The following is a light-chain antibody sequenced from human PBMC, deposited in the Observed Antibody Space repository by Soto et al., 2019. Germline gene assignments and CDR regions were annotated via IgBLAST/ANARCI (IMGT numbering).Light chain of an antibody. Sequence: QSALTQPPSASGSPGQSVAISCTGTSSDVGGYNYVSWYQQHPGKAPKLMIYEVNQRPSGVPDRFSGSKSGDTASLTVSGLQAEDEAEYYCSSYAGSSNVFGTGTKVTVL. J-gene: IGLJ1*01. V-gene: IGLV2-8*01. CDR3: SSYAGSSNV. CDR2: EVN. CDR1: SSDVGGYNY.